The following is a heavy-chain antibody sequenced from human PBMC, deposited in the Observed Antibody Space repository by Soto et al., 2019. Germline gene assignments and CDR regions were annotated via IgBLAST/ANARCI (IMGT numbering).Heavy chain of an antibody. J-gene: IGHJ4*02. CDR3: AREYSSGWD. D-gene: IGHD6-19*01. V-gene: IGHV1-2*02. CDR2: INPNSGGT. CDR1: GYTFSGFY. Sequence: GASVKVSCRASGYTFSGFYMHWVRQAPGQGLEWMGWINPNSGGTNYAPKFQGRVTMTGDTSISTAYMEVNSLTSDDTAVYYCAREYSSGWDCDQGTLVTVSS.